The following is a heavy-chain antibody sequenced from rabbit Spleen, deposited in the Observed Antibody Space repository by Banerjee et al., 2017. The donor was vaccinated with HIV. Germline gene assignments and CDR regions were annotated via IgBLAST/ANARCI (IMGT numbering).Heavy chain of an antibody. Sequence: QVEVEGSGGVLVKGEGTLTRNSSGSCFCFSGREVVCWVPQAPGKGLEWIACIDTATGKHVYSARGKVRFSNTTSTSTTVKLQRISPTAADTSKYFCAADFAGAGGWNFYLWGPGTLVTVS. CDR2: IDTATGKH. V-gene: IGHV1S45*01. CDR1: CFCFSGREV. J-gene: IGHJ4*01. CDR3: AADFAGAGGWNFYL. D-gene: IGHD4-2*01.